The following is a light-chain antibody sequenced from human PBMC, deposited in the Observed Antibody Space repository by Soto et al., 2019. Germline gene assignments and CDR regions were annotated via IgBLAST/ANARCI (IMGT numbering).Light chain of an antibody. CDR3: QSYDSSLSGSVV. V-gene: IGLV1-40*01. Sequence: QSVLTQPPSVSGAPGQRVTISCTGSSSNIGAGYDVHWYQQLPGTVPKLLIYGNSNRPSGVPDRFSGSKSGTSASLAITGLQAEDEADYYCQSYDSSLSGSVVFGRGTKLIVL. J-gene: IGLJ2*01. CDR1: SSNIGAGYD. CDR2: GNS.